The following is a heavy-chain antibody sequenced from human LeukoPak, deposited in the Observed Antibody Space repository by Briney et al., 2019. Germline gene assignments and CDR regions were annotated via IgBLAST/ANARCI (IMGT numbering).Heavy chain of an antibody. Sequence: GGSLRLSCGASGFTLSKYEMIGVRQAPGKGLEWVSYISSSGGTIYYADSVKGRFSISRDNAKNSLGLQMNSLRAEDTAVYYCARGVRHWGQGTLVTVSS. CDR2: ISSSGGTI. D-gene: IGHD4-11*01. CDR1: GFTLSKYE. CDR3: ARGVRH. J-gene: IGHJ4*02. V-gene: IGHV3-48*03.